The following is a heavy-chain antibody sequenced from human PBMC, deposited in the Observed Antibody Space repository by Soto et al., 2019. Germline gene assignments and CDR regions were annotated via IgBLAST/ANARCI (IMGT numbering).Heavy chain of an antibody. V-gene: IGHV1-69*13. Sequence: ASVKVSCKASGGTFSSYAISWVRQAPGQGLEWMGGIIPIFGTANYAQKFQGRVTITADESTSTAYMELSSLRSEDTAVYYCARFITMVRGVIKAGYYYYGMDVWGQGTTVTVSS. CDR3: ARFITMVRGVIKAGYYYYGMDV. CDR2: IIPIFGTA. D-gene: IGHD3-10*01. CDR1: GGTFSSYA. J-gene: IGHJ6*02.